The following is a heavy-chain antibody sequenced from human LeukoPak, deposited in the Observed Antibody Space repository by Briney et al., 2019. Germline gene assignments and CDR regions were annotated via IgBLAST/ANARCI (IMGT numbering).Heavy chain of an antibody. CDR1: GFTFSSYW. J-gene: IGHJ5*02. V-gene: IGHV3-21*01. CDR2: ISKSSSNI. D-gene: IGHD6-13*01. CDR3: ARGPGYSSREDWFNP. Sequence: GSLRLSCAASGFTFSSYWMHWVRQAPGKGLEWVSSISKSSSNIYYADSLKGRFTISRDNAKNSLYLQMNSLRAEDTAVYYCARGPGYSSREDWFNPWGQGTLVTVSS.